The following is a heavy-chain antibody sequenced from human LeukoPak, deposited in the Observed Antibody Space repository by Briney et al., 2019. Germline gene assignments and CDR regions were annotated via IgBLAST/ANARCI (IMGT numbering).Heavy chain of an antibody. V-gene: IGHV7-4-1*02. CDR2: INTNTGNP. J-gene: IGHJ5*02. D-gene: IGHD2-2*01. CDR3: ARVGSVVLNWFDP. CDR1: GYTFTGYY. Sequence: ASVKVSCKASGYTFTGYYMHWVRQAPGQGLEWMGWINTNTGNPTYAQGFTGRFVFSLDTSVSTAYLQISSLKAEDTAVYYCARVGSVVLNWFDPWGQGTLVTVSS.